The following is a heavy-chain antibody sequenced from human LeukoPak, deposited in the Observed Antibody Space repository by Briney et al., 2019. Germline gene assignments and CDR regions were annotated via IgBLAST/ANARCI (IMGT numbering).Heavy chain of an antibody. D-gene: IGHD3-22*01. CDR1: GYTFTGYY. J-gene: IGHJ4*02. Sequence: ASVKVSCKASGYTFTGYYMHWVRQAPGQGLEWMGWINPNSGGTNYAQKFQGRVTMTRDTSISTAYMELSSLRSEDMAVYYCARSYYDSSGLYDYWGQGTLVTVSS. CDR3: ARSYYDSSGLYDY. CDR2: INPNSGGT. V-gene: IGHV1-2*02.